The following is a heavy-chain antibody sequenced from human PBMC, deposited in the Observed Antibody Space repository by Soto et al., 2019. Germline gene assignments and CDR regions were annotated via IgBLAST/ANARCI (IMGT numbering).Heavy chain of an antibody. CDR2: INPSGGST. D-gene: IGHD6-13*01. CDR1: GYTFTSYY. V-gene: IGHV1-46*03. J-gene: IGHJ4*02. CDR3: ARTGYSSSWYGSSFDY. Sequence: QVQLVQSGAEVKKPGASVKVSCKASGYTFTSYYMHWVRQAPGQGLEWMGIINPSGGSTSYAQKFQGRVTMPRDTSTSTVYMELSSLRSEDTAVYYCARTGYSSSWYGSSFDYWGQGTLVTVSS.